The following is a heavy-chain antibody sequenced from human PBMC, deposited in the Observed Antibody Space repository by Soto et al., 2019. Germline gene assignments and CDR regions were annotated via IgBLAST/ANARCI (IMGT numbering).Heavy chain of an antibody. J-gene: IGHJ6*02. D-gene: IGHD6-6*01. V-gene: IGHV4-61*05. CDR2: IYYSGST. Sequence: PSETLSLTCTVSGGSISSSSYYWAGVRQPPGKGLEWIGYIYYSGSTNYNPSLKSRVTISVDTSKNQFSLKLSSVTAADTAVYYCASRGSSRYYYGMDVWGQGTTVTVSS. CDR3: ASRGSSRYYYGMDV. CDR1: GGSISSSSYY.